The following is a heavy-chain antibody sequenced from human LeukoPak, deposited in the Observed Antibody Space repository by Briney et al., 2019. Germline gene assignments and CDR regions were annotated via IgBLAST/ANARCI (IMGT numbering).Heavy chain of an antibody. CDR2: ISAYNGNT. J-gene: IGHJ5*01. CDR3: ARDRYYGSGSYGHWFDS. CDR1: LYTFNSYG. D-gene: IGHD3-10*01. V-gene: IGHV1-18*01. Sequence: ASAKVSCKASLYTFNSYGMTGVRQAPGQGLECMGWISAYNGNTKYAQKLQGRVTMTTDTSTSSAYMELRSLRSDDTAVYYCARDRYYGSGSYGHWFDSWGQGTLVTVSS.